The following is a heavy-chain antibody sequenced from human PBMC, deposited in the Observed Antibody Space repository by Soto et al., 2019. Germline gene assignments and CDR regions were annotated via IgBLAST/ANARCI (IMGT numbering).Heavy chain of an antibody. J-gene: IGHJ3*02. Sequence: SLKVPCKSSGFTFTSSAVHWVRQARGQRLEWIGWIVVGSGNTNYAQKFQERVTITRDMSTSTAYMELSSLRSEDTAVYYCAAGQGAFDIWGQGTMVNVSS. CDR1: GFTFTSSA. V-gene: IGHV1-58*01. CDR2: IVVGSGNT. CDR3: AAGQGAFDI.